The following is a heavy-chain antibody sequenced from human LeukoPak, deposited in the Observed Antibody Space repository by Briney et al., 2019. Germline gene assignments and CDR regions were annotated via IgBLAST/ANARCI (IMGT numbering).Heavy chain of an antibody. CDR3: ARVPSPYYFDY. CDR1: GFTFSSYS. V-gene: IGHV3-21*01. CDR2: ISSGSSYI. Sequence: GGSLRLSCAASGFTFSSYSMNWVRQAPGKGLEWVSSISSGSSYIYYADSVKGRFTISRDNAKNSLYLQMNSLRAEDTAVYYCARVPSPYYFDYWGQGTLVTVSS. J-gene: IGHJ4*02.